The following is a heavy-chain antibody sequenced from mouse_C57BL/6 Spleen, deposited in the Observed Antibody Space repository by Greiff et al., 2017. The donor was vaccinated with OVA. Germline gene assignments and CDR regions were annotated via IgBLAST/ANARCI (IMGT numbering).Heavy chain of an antibody. Sequence: QVQLQQSGAELVKPGASVKISCKASGYAFSSYWLNWVLQRPGKGLEWIGQIYPGDGDTNYNGKFKGKATLTADKSSSTAYMQLSSLTSEDSAVYFCAREGAMDYWGQGTSVTVSS. CDR2: IYPGDGDT. J-gene: IGHJ4*01. CDR3: AREGAMDY. V-gene: IGHV1-80*01. CDR1: GYAFSSYW.